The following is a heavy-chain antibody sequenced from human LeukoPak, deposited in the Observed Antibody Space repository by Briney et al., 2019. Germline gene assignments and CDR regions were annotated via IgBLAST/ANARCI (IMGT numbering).Heavy chain of an antibody. V-gene: IGHV1-2*02. CDR3: ARAGKYRVY. J-gene: IGHJ4*02. Sequence: ASVKVSCTASGYHFSEYYLHWVRQAPGQGLEWLGWINPNSGDTNTAQNFQGRVTLTRDSSINTACMDPTRLTSDDTAMYYCARAGKYRVYWGQGSLITVSS. CDR2: INPNSGDT. CDR1: GYHFSEYY. D-gene: IGHD6-6*01.